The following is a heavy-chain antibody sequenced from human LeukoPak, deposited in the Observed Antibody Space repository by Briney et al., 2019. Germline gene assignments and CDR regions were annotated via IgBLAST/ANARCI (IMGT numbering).Heavy chain of an antibody. D-gene: IGHD6-13*01. Sequence: GGSLRLSCATSGFTFNSYAMSWVRQAPGKGLEWVSGISGSGGSTYYADSVKGRFTIFRDNSKNTLYLQMSSLRVEDTALYYCAKDEVYSSSPYYFDFWGRGTLVTVSS. CDR1: GFTFNSYA. V-gene: IGHV3-23*01. CDR2: ISGSGGST. J-gene: IGHJ4*02. CDR3: AKDEVYSSSPYYFDF.